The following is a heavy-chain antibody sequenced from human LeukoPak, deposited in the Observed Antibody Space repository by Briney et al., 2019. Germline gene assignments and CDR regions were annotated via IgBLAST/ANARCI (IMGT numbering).Heavy chain of an antibody. CDR3: ARGVLITMVRGVIMDV. V-gene: IGHV3-7*03. CDR2: IKQDGSEK. D-gene: IGHD3-10*01. CDR1: GFTSSSYW. J-gene: IGHJ6*02. Sequence: GGSLRLSCAASGFTSSSYWMSWVRQAPGKGLEWVANIKQDGSEKYYVDSVKGRFTISRDNAKNSLYLQMNSLRAEDTAVYYCARGVLITMVRGVIMDVWGQGTTVTVSS.